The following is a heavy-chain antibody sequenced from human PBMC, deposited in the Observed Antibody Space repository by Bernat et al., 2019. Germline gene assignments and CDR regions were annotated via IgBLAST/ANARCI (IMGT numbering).Heavy chain of an antibody. V-gene: IGHV1-18*01. Sequence: LLVQSGAEVKKPGASVRVSCQASDFTFLTNGISWVRLAPGQGLEWMGWINGHNGDTKYAERFLGRVTMTTDRSTSTVYMELRSLTADDTAVYYCARDSRGGGAGSAWRNNWFDPWGQGTLVPVSS. CDR1: DFTFLTNG. CDR2: INGHNGDT. D-gene: IGHD2-15*01. J-gene: IGHJ5*02. CDR3: ARDSRGGGAGSAWRNNWFDP.